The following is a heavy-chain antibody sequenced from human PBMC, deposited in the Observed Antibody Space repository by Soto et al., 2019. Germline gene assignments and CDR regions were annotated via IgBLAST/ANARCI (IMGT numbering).Heavy chain of an antibody. CDR1: GYTFTSYD. V-gene: IGHV1-8*01. J-gene: IGHJ6*02. CDR2: MNPNSGNT. CDR3: ARGPRGYSGYDYVSVKDYYYYYGMDV. D-gene: IGHD5-12*01. Sequence: QVQLVQSGAEVKKPGASVKVSCKASGYTFTSYDINWVRQATGQGLEWMGWMNPNSGNTGYAQKFQGRVTMTRNTSITTAYMELSSLRSEDTAVYYCARGPRGYSGYDYVSVKDYYYYYGMDVWGQGPTVTVSS.